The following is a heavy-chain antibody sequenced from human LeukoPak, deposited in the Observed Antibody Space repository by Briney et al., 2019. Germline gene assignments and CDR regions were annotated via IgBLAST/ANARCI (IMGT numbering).Heavy chain of an antibody. J-gene: IGHJ4*02. CDR1: GGSFSGYY. D-gene: IGHD3-22*01. Sequence: SETLSLTCAVYGGSFSGYYWSWIRQPPGKGLEWIGEINHSGSTNHNPSLKSRVTISVDTSKNQFSLKLSSVTAADTAVYYCARLPYYYDSSGYYRIFDYWGQGTLVTVSS. V-gene: IGHV4-34*01. CDR2: INHSGST. CDR3: ARLPYYYDSSGYYRIFDY.